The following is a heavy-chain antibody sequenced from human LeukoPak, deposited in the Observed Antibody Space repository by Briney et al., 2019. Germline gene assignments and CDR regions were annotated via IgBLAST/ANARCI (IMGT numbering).Heavy chain of an antibody. CDR2: IHSDGIST. CDR3: AKDGGFGELDY. Sequence: GGSLRLSCAASGFTFSNTWMHWVRQAPGKGLVWVSRIHSDGISTTYADSVKGRFTISRDNSKNTLYLQMNSLRAEDTAVYYCAKDGGFGELDYWGQGTLVTVSS. J-gene: IGHJ4*02. CDR1: GFTFSNTW. D-gene: IGHD3-10*01. V-gene: IGHV3-74*03.